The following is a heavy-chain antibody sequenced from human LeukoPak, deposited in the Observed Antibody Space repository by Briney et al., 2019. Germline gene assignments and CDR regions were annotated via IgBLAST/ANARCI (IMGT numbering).Heavy chain of an antibody. CDR1: GFTFSSYS. J-gene: IGHJ4*02. V-gene: IGHV3-21*01. D-gene: IGHD3-22*01. Sequence: PGGSLRLSCAASGFTFSSYSMHWVRQAPGKGLEWVSSISSSSSYIYYADSVKGRFTISRDNAKNSLYLQMNSLRAEDTAVYYCARDPHPPTYYYDSSGYAASDYWGQGTLVTVSS. CDR3: ARDPHPPTYYYDSSGYAASDY. CDR2: ISSSSSYI.